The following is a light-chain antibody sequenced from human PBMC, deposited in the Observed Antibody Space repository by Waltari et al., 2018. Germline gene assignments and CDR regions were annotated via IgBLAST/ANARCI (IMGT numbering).Light chain of an antibody. V-gene: IGLV2-14*03. CDR1: SSDVGGYNY. J-gene: IGLJ1*01. CDR3: SSYTSSSTSLYV. CDR2: DVS. Sequence: QSALTQPASVSGSPGQSITISCTGTSSDVGGYNYVSWYQHHPGKAPKVKIYDVSKRPSGVSNRFSRSKSGNTASLTISGLQAEDEADYYCSSYTSSSTSLYVFGTGTKVTVL.